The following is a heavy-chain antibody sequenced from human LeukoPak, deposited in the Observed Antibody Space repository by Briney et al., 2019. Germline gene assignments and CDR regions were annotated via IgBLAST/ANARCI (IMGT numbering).Heavy chain of an antibody. CDR3: ARGERLGPDY. D-gene: IGHD3-16*01. Sequence: SETLSLTCTVAGVSITSYYWSWIRQPPGKGLEWIGYMSFSRSSNYNPSLKSRVTISLDTSKNQISLRLASVTSADTAVYYCARGERLGPDYWGQGALVTVSS. CDR2: MSFSRSS. CDR1: GVSITSYY. V-gene: IGHV4-59*12. J-gene: IGHJ4*02.